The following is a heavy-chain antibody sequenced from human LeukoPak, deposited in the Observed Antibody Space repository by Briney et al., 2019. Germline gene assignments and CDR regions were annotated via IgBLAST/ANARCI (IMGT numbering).Heavy chain of an antibody. CDR3: AREMKYCSGGSCYSGAVAD. D-gene: IGHD2-15*01. V-gene: IGHV1-8*01. J-gene: IGHJ4*02. Sequence: ASGKVSCKASGYTFTSYDINWVRQATGQGLELKGWMNPNSGNTGYAQKFPGRVTMTRNTSISAAYMELSSLRSEDTAVYYCAREMKYCSGGSCYSGAVADWGQGTLVTVSS. CDR1: GYTFTSYD. CDR2: MNPNSGNT.